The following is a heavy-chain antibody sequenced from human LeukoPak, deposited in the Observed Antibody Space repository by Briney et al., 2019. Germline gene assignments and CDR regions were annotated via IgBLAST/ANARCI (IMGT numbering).Heavy chain of an antibody. CDR3: ARDRRYYYDSSGYDAFDI. CDR2: IIPIFGTA. J-gene: IGHJ3*02. CDR1: GHTFTSYD. D-gene: IGHD3-22*01. V-gene: IGHV1-69*13. Sequence: SVKVSCKASGHTFTSYDINWVRQAPGQGLEWMGGIIPIFGTANYAQKFQGRVTITADESTSTAYMELSSLRSEDTAVYYCARDRRYYYDSSGYDAFDIWGQGTMVTVSS.